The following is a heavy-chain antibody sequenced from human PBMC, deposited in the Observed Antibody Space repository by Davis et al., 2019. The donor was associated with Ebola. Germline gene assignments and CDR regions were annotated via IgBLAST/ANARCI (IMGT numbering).Heavy chain of an antibody. D-gene: IGHD6-13*01. CDR2: ISGSGGST. J-gene: IGHJ5*02. CDR3: ARGEGIAAAGTRFDP. Sequence: GESLKISCAASGFTFSSYAMSWVRQAPGKGLEWVSAISGSGGSTYYADSVKGRFTISRDNSKNTLYLQMSSLRSEDTAVYYCARGEGIAAAGTRFDPWGQGTLVTVSS. CDR1: GFTFSSYA. V-gene: IGHV3-23*01.